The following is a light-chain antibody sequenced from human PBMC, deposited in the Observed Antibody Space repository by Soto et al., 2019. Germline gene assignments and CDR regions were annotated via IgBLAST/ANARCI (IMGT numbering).Light chain of an antibody. CDR2: DAS. V-gene: IGKV3-20*01. J-gene: IGKJ1*01. CDR1: QTVRNNY. Sequence: EFVLTQSPGTLSLSPGERATLSCRASQTVRNNYLAWYQQKPGQAPRLLIYDASSRATGIPDRFSGGGSGTDFTLTISRLEPEDFAVYYCQQFSSSPTWTFGQGTKVEIK. CDR3: QQFSSSPTWT.